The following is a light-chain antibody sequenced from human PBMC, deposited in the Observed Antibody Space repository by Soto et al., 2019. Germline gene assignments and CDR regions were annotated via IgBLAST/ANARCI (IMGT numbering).Light chain of an antibody. Sequence: DIVMTQSPLSLPVTPGEAASMSCRSSESLLFTNGYNYLDWYVQKPGQSPQLLIYLGSHRAPGVPDRFSGSGSGTDFTLKISRVEAEDVGFYYCMQCVETPFTFGPGTKVDIK. CDR1: ESLLFTNGYNY. J-gene: IGKJ3*01. V-gene: IGKV2-28*01. CDR2: LGS. CDR3: MQCVETPFT.